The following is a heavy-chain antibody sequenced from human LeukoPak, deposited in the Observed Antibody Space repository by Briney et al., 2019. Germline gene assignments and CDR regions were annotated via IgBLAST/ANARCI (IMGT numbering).Heavy chain of an antibody. CDR2: INHSGST. CDR1: GGSFSGYY. J-gene: IGHJ4*02. V-gene: IGHV4-34*01. D-gene: IGHD2-2*01. CDR3: ARSCGSTSCYRY. Sequence: PSETLSLTCAVYGGSFSGYYWSWIRQPPGKGLEWIGEINHSGSTNYNPSLKSRVTISVDTSKNQFSLKLSSVTAADTAVYYCARSCGSTSCYRYWGQGTLVTVSP.